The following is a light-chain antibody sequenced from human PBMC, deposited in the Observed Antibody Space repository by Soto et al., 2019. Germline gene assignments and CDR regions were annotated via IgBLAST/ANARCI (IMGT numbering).Light chain of an antibody. Sequence: EIVMTQSPATLSVSPGERATLSCRASQSVSSNLAWYQQKPGQVPRLLIYGASTRATGVPARFSGSGSGTEFTLTISSLQSEDFAVYYCQHYNNWPPWTFGQGPKVEIK. J-gene: IGKJ1*01. CDR1: QSVSSN. CDR2: GAS. V-gene: IGKV3-15*01. CDR3: QHYNNWPPWT.